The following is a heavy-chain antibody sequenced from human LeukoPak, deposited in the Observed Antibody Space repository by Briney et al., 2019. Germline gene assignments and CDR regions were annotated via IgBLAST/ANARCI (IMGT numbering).Heavy chain of an antibody. D-gene: IGHD3-22*01. CDR2: ISGSGAST. CDR3: AQDLTSTYNYDSSGYEDAFDI. CDR1: GFTFSSYA. Sequence: HPGGSLRLSCAASGFTFSSYAMSWVRQAPGKGLEWVSAISGSGASTYYADSVKGQFTISRDNSKNTLYLQMNSLRAEDTAVYYCAQDLTSTYNYDSSGYEDAFDIWGQGTMVTVSS. V-gene: IGHV3-23*01. J-gene: IGHJ3*02.